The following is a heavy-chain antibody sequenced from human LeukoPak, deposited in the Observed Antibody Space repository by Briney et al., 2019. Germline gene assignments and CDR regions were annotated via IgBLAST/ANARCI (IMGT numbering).Heavy chain of an antibody. J-gene: IGHJ4*02. Sequence: PSETLSLTCAVYGESFSGYYWTWIRQPPGKGLEWIGQINHSGSTNYNPSLRSRVTISVATSKNQFSLNLNSVTAADTAAYYCARRGSTGTTTVDYWGQGTLVTVSS. CDR1: GESFSGYY. D-gene: IGHD1-1*01. V-gene: IGHV4-34*01. CDR2: INHSGST. CDR3: ARRGSTGTTTVDY.